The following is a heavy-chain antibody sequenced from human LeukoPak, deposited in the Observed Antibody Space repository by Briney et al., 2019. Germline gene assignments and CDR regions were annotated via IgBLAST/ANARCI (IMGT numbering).Heavy chain of an antibody. CDR2: IWYDGSNK. D-gene: IGHD4-17*01. Sequence: GGSLRLSCAASGFTFSSYGMHWVRQAPGKGLEWVAVIWYDGSNKYYADSVKGRFTISKDNSKNTLYLQMNSLRAEDTAVYYCARLYGTYPGWFDPWGQGTLVTVSS. CDR3: ARLYGTYPGWFDP. J-gene: IGHJ5*02. CDR1: GFTFSSYG. V-gene: IGHV3-33*01.